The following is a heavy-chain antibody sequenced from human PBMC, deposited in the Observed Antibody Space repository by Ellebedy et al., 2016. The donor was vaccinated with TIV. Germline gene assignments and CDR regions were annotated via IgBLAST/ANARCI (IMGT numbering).Heavy chain of an antibody. CDR3: AKERVWY. V-gene: IGHV3-30*02. CDR1: GFIVSANY. J-gene: IGHJ4*02. CDR2: IRYDGSNK. D-gene: IGHD3-16*01. Sequence: GESLKISCVASGFIVSANYMSWVRQAPGKGLEWVAFIRYDGSNKYYADSVKGRFTISRDNSKNTLYLQMNSLRAEDTAVYYCAKERVWYWGQGTLVTVSS.